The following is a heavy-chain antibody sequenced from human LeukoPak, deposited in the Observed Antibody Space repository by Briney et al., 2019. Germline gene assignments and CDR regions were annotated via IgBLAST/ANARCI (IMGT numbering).Heavy chain of an antibody. Sequence: QPGGSLRLACAASGFTFSSYAMTWVRQAPGKGLEWVSAFSATDGSAQYAESVEGRFTISRDNSKNTLFLQMNSLGAEDTAVYYCAKTTTGYSSGRFPGWPVDYWGQGTLVTVSS. CDR2: FSATDGSA. CDR1: GFTFSSYA. D-gene: IGHD6-19*01. J-gene: IGHJ4*02. CDR3: AKTTTGYSSGRFPGWPVDY. V-gene: IGHV3-23*01.